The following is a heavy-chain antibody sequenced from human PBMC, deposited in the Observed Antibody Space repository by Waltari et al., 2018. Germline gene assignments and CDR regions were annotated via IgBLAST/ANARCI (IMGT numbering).Heavy chain of an antibody. CDR1: GGSISSHY. Sequence: QVQLQESGPGLVKPSETLSITCTVPGGSISSHYWSWIRQPPGKGLEWIGYIYYSGSTNYNPSLKSRVTISVDTSKNQFSLKLSSVTAADTAVYYCARDKSSSWSGGFDYWGQGTLVTVSS. V-gene: IGHV4-59*11. CDR2: IYYSGST. D-gene: IGHD6-13*01. CDR3: ARDKSSSWSGGFDY. J-gene: IGHJ4*02.